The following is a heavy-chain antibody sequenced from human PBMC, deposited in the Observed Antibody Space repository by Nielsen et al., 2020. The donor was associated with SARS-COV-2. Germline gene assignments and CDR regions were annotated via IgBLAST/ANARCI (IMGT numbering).Heavy chain of an antibody. Sequence: SLKISCAASGFTFDDYAMHWVRQAPGKGLEWVSGISWNSGSIGYADSVKGRFTISRDNAKNSLYLQMNSLRAEDTALYYCAKLPDSSSWYGDYWGQGTLVLVSS. CDR1: GFTFDDYA. CDR2: ISWNSGSI. J-gene: IGHJ4*02. CDR3: AKLPDSSSWYGDY. D-gene: IGHD6-13*01. V-gene: IGHV3-9*01.